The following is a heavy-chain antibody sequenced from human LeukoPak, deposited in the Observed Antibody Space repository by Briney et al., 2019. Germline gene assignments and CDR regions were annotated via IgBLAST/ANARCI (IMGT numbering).Heavy chain of an antibody. CDR1: IDSFSNYH. Sequence: SETLSLTCAVYIDSFSNYHWNWIRQTPAKGMEWIGEVNESGGTNISPSLRSRVILSVDTSKNQFSLKLSSVTAADTAVYYCARGGGIYDILTGYRTYYFDYWGQGTLVTVSS. CDR2: VNESGGT. CDR3: ARGGGIYDILTGYRTYYFDY. V-gene: IGHV4-34*01. D-gene: IGHD3-9*01. J-gene: IGHJ4*02.